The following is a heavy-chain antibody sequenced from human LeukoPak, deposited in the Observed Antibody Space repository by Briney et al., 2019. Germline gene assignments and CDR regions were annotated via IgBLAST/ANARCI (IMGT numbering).Heavy chain of an antibody. Sequence: PGGSLRLSCAASGFTFDDYAMHWVRQAPGKGMEWVSGISWNSGSIGYADSVKGRFTISRDNIDNVVYLQMNSLRAEDTAVYYCARVAVAGPTGWFDPWGQGTLVTVSS. V-gene: IGHV3-9*01. CDR3: ARVAVAGPTGWFDP. CDR1: GFTFDDYA. J-gene: IGHJ5*02. CDR2: ISWNSGSI. D-gene: IGHD6-19*01.